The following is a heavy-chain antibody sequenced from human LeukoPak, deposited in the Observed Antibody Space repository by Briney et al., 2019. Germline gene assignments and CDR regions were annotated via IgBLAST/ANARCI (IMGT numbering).Heavy chain of an antibody. D-gene: IGHD3-10*01. J-gene: IGHJ4*02. V-gene: IGHV1-69*04. CDR1: GGTFSSYA. Sequence: GASVKVSCKASGGTFSSYAISWVRQAPGQGLEWMGRIIPIFGIANYAQKFQGRVTITADKSTSTAYMELSSLRSEDTAVYYCAREVGGSGGYYISWGQGTLVTVSS. CDR3: AREVGGSGGYYIS. CDR2: IIPIFGIA.